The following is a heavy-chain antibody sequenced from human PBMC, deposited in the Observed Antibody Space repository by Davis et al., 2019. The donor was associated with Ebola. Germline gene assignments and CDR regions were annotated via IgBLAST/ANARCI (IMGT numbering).Heavy chain of an antibody. D-gene: IGHD3-3*01. V-gene: IGHV3-7*01. CDR1: GFSFSSYW. CDR2: IKQDGSEK. Sequence: GGSLRLSCVASGFSFSSYWMSWVRQAPGKGLEWVANIKQDGSEKYYVDSVKGRFTISRDNAKNSLYLQMNSLRAEDTAVYYCARWRDFPLWYFDLWGRGTLVTVSS. CDR3: ARWRDFPLWYFDL. J-gene: IGHJ2*01.